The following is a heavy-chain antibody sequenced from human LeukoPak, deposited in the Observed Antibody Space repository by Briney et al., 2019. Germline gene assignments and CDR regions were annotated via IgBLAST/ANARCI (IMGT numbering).Heavy chain of an antibody. V-gene: IGHV3-21*01. D-gene: IGHD5-18*01. CDR1: GFTFSSYS. J-gene: IGHJ3*02. Sequence: GGSLRLSCAASGFTFSSYSMNWVRQAPGKGLEWVSSISSSSSYIYYAASVKGRFTISRDNAKNSLDLQMNSLRAEDTAVYYCARESVQLWLLYAFDIWGQGTMVTVSS. CDR3: ARESVQLWLLYAFDI. CDR2: ISSSSSYI.